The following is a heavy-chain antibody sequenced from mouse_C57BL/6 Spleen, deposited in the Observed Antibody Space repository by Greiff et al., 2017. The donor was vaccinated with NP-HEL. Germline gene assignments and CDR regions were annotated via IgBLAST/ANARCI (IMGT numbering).Heavy chain of an antibody. CDR3: ARGYLYYYGSSYFDY. D-gene: IGHD1-1*01. CDR1: GYTFTSYW. Sequence: QVQLQQPGTELVKPGASVKLSCKASGYTFTSYWMHWVKQRPGQGLEWIGNINPSNGGTNYNEKFKSKATLTVDKSSSTADMQLSSLTSEDSAVYYCARGYLYYYGSSYFDYWGQGTTLTVSS. J-gene: IGHJ2*01. CDR2: INPSNGGT. V-gene: IGHV1-53*01.